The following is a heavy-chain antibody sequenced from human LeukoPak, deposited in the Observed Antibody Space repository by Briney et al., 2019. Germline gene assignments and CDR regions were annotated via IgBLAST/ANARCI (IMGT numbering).Heavy chain of an antibody. Sequence: SETLSLTCAVSGYSISSGYYWGWIRQPPGKGXXXXXXXXHSGSTYYNPSLKSRVTISVDTSKNQFSLKLSSVTAADTAVYYCARALLYGSGSYGAFDIWGQGTMVTVSS. CDR2: XXHSGST. V-gene: IGHV4-38-2*01. CDR3: ARALLYGSGSYGAFDI. CDR1: GYSISSGYY. D-gene: IGHD3-10*01. J-gene: IGHJ3*02.